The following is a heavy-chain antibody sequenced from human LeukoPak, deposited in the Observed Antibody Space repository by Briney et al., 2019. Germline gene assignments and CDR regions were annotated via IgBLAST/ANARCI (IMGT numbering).Heavy chain of an antibody. J-gene: IGHJ3*02. Sequence: GGSLRLSCAASGFTFSSYAVSWVRQAPGKGLEWVSAISGSGGSTYYADSVKGRFTISRDNSKNTLYLQMNSLRAEDTAVYYCAKDRSIAVAGDAFDIWGQGTMVTVSS. CDR2: ISGSGGST. V-gene: IGHV3-23*01. CDR3: AKDRSIAVAGDAFDI. D-gene: IGHD6-19*01. CDR1: GFTFSSYA.